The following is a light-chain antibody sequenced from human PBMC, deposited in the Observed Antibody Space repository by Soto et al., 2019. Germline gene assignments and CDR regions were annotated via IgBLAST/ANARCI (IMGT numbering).Light chain of an antibody. CDR2: EVN. CDR1: NNDIGGYNY. CDR3: FSYTSSSTYV. Sequence: QLVLTQPASVSGSPGQSITVPCTGTNNDIGGYNYVSWYQQHPGKVPKLILYEVNIRPSGISDRFSGSKSGNTASLTISGLQAEDEADYYCFSYTSSSTYVFGIGTKLTVL. J-gene: IGLJ1*01. V-gene: IGLV2-14*03.